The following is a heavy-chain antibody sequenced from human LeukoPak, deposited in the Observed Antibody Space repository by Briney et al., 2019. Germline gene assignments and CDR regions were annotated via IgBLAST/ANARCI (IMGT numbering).Heavy chain of an antibody. CDR1: GFTFSSYW. CDR3: ARVPGFITMIVGFDY. Sequence: GGSLRLSCAASGFTFSSYWMSWVRQAPGKGLEWVANIKQDGSEKYYVGSVEGRFTISRDNAKNSLYLQMNSLRAEDTAVYYCARVPGFITMIVGFDYWGQGTLVTVSS. CDR2: IKQDGSEK. D-gene: IGHD3-22*01. J-gene: IGHJ4*02. V-gene: IGHV3-7*01.